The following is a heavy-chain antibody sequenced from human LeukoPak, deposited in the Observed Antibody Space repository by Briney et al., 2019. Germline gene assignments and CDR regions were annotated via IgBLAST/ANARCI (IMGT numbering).Heavy chain of an antibody. CDR1: GFTFDDYA. J-gene: IGHJ4*02. V-gene: IGHV3-9*03. D-gene: IGHD6-19*01. Sequence: GRSLRLSCAASGFTFDDYAMHWVRHAPGKGLEWVSGISWNSGSIGYADSVKGRFTISRDNAKNSLYLQMNSLRAEDMALYYCAKDIGAVAGPFDYWGRGTLVTVSS. CDR2: ISWNSGSI. CDR3: AKDIGAVAGPFDY.